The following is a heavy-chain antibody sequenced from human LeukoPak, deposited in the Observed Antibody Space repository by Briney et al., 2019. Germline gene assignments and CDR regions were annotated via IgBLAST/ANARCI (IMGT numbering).Heavy chain of an antibody. D-gene: IGHD4-11*01. J-gene: IGHJ3*02. V-gene: IGHV1-46*01. CDR3: ARVPRETTDSSMAFDI. Sequence: ASVKVSCKASGYTFTSYYMHWVRQAPGQGLEWMGIINPSGGSTSCAQKFQGRVTMTRDMSTSTVYMELSSLRSEDTAVYYCARVPRETTDSSMAFDIWGQGTMVTVSS. CDR2: INPSGGST. CDR1: GYTFTSYY.